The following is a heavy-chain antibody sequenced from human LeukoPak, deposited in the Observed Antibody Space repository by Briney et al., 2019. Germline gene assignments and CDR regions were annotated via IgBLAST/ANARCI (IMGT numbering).Heavy chain of an antibody. Sequence: GGSLRLSCAASGFTFSDYYMSWIRQAPGKGLEWVSYISSSGSTIYYADSVKGRFTISRDNAKNSLYLQMNSLRAEDTAVYYCAGDPEVAGPQAFDIWGQGTMVTVSS. CDR2: ISSSGSTI. CDR3: AGDPEVAGPQAFDI. J-gene: IGHJ3*02. D-gene: IGHD6-19*01. CDR1: GFTFSDYY. V-gene: IGHV3-11*01.